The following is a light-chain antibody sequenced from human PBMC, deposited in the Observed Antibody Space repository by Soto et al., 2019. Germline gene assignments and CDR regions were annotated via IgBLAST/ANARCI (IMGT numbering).Light chain of an antibody. CDR3: ATWDDSLNVYVL. CDR2: SDN. CDR1: SSNIGSNT. V-gene: IGLV1-44*01. Sequence: QSALTQPPSASGNPGQRVTISCSGRSSNIGSNTVNWYQQLPGAAPKLLVHSDNQRPSGVPDRFSGSRSGTSASLAISGLQSEDEADYYCATWDDSLNVYVLFGGGTKLTVL. J-gene: IGLJ2*01.